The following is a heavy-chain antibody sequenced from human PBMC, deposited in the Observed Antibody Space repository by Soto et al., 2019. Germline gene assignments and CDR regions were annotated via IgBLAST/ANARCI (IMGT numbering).Heavy chain of an antibody. J-gene: IGHJ6*02. CDR2: IIPIFGTA. Sequence: SVKVSCKASGGTFGSYAIRRVRQAPGQGLEWMGGIIPIFGTANYAQKFQGRVTITADESTSTAYMELSSLRSEDTAVYYCASFGVVIIDDYYYGMDVWGQGTTVTISS. CDR3: ASFGVVIIDDYYYGMDV. D-gene: IGHD3-3*01. CDR1: GGTFGSYA. V-gene: IGHV1-69*13.